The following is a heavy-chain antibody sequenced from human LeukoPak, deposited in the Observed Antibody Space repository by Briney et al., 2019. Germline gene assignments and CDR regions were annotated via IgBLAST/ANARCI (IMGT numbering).Heavy chain of an antibody. D-gene: IGHD2-2*02. CDR3: ARDEDVVVPAAITTWFDP. CDR2: ISAYNGNT. J-gene: IGHJ5*02. Sequence: ASVKVSCKASGGTFISYAISWGRQAPGQGLEWMGWISAYNGNTNYAQKLQGRVTMTTDTSTSTAYMELRSLRSDDTAVYYCARDEDVVVPAAITTWFDPWGQGTLVTVSS. V-gene: IGHV1-18*01. CDR1: GGTFISYA.